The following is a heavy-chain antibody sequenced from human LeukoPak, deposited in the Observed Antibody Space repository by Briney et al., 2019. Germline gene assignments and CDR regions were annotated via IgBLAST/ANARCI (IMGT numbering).Heavy chain of an antibody. CDR1: GGTFSSYA. D-gene: IGHD3-22*01. Sequence: GSSVKVSCTASGGTFSSYAISWVRQAPGQGLEWMGGIIPIFGTANYAQKFQGRVTITTDESTSTAYMELSSLRSEDTAVYYCASPYDSSGYHFDYWGQGTLVTVSS. CDR2: IIPIFGTA. CDR3: ASPYDSSGYHFDY. J-gene: IGHJ4*02. V-gene: IGHV1-69*05.